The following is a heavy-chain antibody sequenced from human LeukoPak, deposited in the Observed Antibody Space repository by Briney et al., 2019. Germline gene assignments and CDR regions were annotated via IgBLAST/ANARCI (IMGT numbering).Heavy chain of an antibody. CDR3: ARSYYYDSSGSRDAFDI. Sequence: SETLSLTCTVSGYSISSGYFWGWIRQPPGKGLEWIGSFYHSGITYYNPSLKSRVTISVEMSKNQFSLKLSSVTAADTAVYYCARSYYYDSSGSRDAFDIWGQGTMVTVSS. J-gene: IGHJ3*02. D-gene: IGHD3-22*01. CDR1: GYSISSGYF. CDR2: FYHSGIT. V-gene: IGHV4-38-2*02.